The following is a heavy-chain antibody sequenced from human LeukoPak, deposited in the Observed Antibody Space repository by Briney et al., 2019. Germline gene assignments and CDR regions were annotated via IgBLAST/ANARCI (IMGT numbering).Heavy chain of an antibody. V-gene: IGHV4-34*01. CDR1: GGSFSGYY. CDR3: ARARVVVPAATKSTYYYYGMDV. J-gene: IGHJ6*02. CDR2: INHSGST. D-gene: IGHD2-2*01. Sequence: KSSETLSLTCAVYGGSFSGYYWSWIRQPPGKGPEWIGEINHSGSTNYNPSLKSRVTISVDTSKNQFSLKLSSVTAADTAVYYCARARVVVPAATKSTYYYYGMDVWGQGTTVTVSS.